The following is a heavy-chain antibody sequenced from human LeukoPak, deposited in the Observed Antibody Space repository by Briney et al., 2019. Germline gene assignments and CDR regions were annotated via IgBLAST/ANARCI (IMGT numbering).Heavy chain of an antibody. V-gene: IGHV3-23*01. CDR1: GFTFSSYA. CDR3: AKDLAVAGIFDY. CDR2: ISGSGGST. J-gene: IGHJ4*02. D-gene: IGHD6-19*01. Sequence: GGSLRLSCEASGFTFSSYAMSWVRQAPGKGLEWVSAISGSGGSTYYADSVKGRFTIARDNSKNTLYLQMNSLRAEDTAVYYCAKDLAVAGIFDYWGQGTLVTVSS.